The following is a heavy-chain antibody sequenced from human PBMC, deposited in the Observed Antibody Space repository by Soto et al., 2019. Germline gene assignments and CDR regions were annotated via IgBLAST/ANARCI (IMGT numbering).Heavy chain of an antibody. Sequence: ETLSPTCTVSGGAVSSGSYDSSCIRQPPGKGLEWIGYIYYSGSTNYNPSLKSRITINPDTSKNQFSLQLNSVTPEDTAVYYCARGSYYSGWVWGQGTLVTESS. V-gene: IGHV4-61*01. J-gene: IGHJ4*02. CDR3: ARGSYYSGWV. CDR1: GGAVSSGSYD. D-gene: IGHD6-19*01. CDR2: IYYSGST.